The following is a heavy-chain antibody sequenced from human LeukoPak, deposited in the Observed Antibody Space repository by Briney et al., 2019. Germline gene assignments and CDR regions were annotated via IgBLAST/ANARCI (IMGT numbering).Heavy chain of an antibody. J-gene: IGHJ3*02. D-gene: IGHD5-12*01. V-gene: IGHV4-61*01. CDR1: GGPVSRGSYY. CDR2: IYYSGST. CDR3: AGEYSGYDDDAFDI. Sequence: SETLSLTCTVSGGPVSRGSYYGSWIRQPPGKGLEWIGYIYYSGSTNYNPSLKSPVTISVDTSKNQFSLKLSSVTAADTAVYYCAGEYSGYDDDAFDIWGQGTMVTVSS.